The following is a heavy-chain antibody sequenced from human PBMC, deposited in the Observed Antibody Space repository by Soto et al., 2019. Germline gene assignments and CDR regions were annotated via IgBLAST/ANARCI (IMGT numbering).Heavy chain of an antibody. V-gene: IGHV3-30*18. CDR2: ISYDGSNK. Sequence: ESGGGVVQPGRSLRLSCAASGFTFSSYGMHWVRQAPGKGLEWVAVISYDGSNKYYADSVKGRFTISRDNSKNTLYLQMNSLRAEDTAVYYCAKASLYYYYGMDVWGQGTTVTVSS. J-gene: IGHJ6*02. D-gene: IGHD6-6*01. CDR3: AKASLYYYYGMDV. CDR1: GFTFSSYG.